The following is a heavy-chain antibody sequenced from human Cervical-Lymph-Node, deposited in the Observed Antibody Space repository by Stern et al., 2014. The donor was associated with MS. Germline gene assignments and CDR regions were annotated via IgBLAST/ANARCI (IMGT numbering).Heavy chain of an antibody. CDR2: ITNGGSA. J-gene: IGHJ4*02. CDR3: ARDTSSPERSDW. Sequence: EVQLVESGGGVIQPGGSLRLSCTASGFTVSRDYMTWVRQAPGKGLEWVSLITNGGSAFYTDSVKGRFTIARDDSKNTVYLHMTSLRAEDTAMYDCARDTSSPERSDWWGQGTLVTVSS. D-gene: IGHD1-1*01. CDR1: GFTVSRDY. V-gene: IGHV3-53*01.